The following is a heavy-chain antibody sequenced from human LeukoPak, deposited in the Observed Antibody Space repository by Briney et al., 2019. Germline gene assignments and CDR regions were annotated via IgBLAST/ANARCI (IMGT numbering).Heavy chain of an antibody. CDR1: GGTFSSYA. CDR3: ARDRCTVVLRGYFQH. D-gene: IGHD4-23*01. J-gene: IGHJ1*01. V-gene: IGHV1-69*05. CDR2: IIPIFGTA. Sequence: ASVKVSCKASGGTFSSYAISWVRQAPGQGLEWMGGIIPIFGTANYAQKFQGRVTITTDESTSTAYMELSSLRSEDTAVYYCARDRCTVVLRGYFQHWGQGTLVTVSS.